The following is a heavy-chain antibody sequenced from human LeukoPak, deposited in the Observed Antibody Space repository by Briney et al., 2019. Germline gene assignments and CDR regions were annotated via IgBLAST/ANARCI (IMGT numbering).Heavy chain of an antibody. CDR2: INPSGGST. CDR1: GYTFTSYY. Sequence: ASVKVSCKASGYTFTSYYMHWVRQPPGQGLEWMGIINPSGGSTSYAQKFQGRVTMTRDMSTSTVYMELSSLRSEETAVYYCARDNSVRDEAWWFNAWGQGTLVTVSS. CDR3: ARDNSVRDEAWWFNA. J-gene: IGHJ5*02. V-gene: IGHV1-46*01. D-gene: IGHD5-24*01.